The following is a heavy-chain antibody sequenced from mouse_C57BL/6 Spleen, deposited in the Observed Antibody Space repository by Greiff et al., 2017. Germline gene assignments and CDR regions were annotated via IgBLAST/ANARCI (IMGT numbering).Heavy chain of an antibody. V-gene: IGHV1-69*01. CDR3: ARRGSIYDGYYGWYFDV. Sequence: VQLQQPGAELVMPGASVKLSCKASGYTFTSYWMHWVKQRPGQGLEWIGEIDPSDSYTNYNQKFKGKSTLTVDKSSSTAYMQLSSLTSEDSAVYYCARRGSIYDGYYGWYFDVWGTGTTVTVSS. D-gene: IGHD2-3*01. CDR1: GYTFTSYW. CDR2: IDPSDSYT. J-gene: IGHJ1*03.